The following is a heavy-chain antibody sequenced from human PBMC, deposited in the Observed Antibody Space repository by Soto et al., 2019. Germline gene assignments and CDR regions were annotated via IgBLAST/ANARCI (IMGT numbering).Heavy chain of an antibody. CDR3: ARARRGSGDYVSV. D-gene: IGHD3-10*01. CDR2: IYYSGST. CDR1: GGSISSGGYY. V-gene: IGHV4-31*03. J-gene: IGHJ4*02. Sequence: TLSLTCTVSGGSISSGGYYWSWIRQHPGKGLEWIGYIYYSGSTYYNPSLKSRVTISVDTSKNQFSLKLSSVTAADTAVYYCARARRGSGDYVSVWGQGTLVTVSS.